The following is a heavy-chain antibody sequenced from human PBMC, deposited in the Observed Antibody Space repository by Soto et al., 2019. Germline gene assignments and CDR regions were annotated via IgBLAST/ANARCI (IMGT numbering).Heavy chain of an antibody. V-gene: IGHV4-59*12. CDR1: GGSISSYY. CDR2: IYYSGST. D-gene: IGHD2-8*01. Sequence: SETLSLTCTVSGGSISSYYWSWIRQPPGKGLEWIGYIYYSGSTNYNPSLERRVTISMDTSKNAFSLNLSSVTADDTAVYYCARGIWNIEEMIYGFYFDPWGPGTLVTVSS. CDR3: ARGIWNIEEMIYGFYFDP. J-gene: IGHJ5*02.